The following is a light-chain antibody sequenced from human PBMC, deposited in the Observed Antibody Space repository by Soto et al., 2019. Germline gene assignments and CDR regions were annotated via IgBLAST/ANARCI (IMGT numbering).Light chain of an antibody. CDR1: QNINNW. CDR3: QHTRT. V-gene: IGKV1-5*01. J-gene: IGKJ1*01. Sequence: DFQMTQSPSTLSASVGDRVTITCRASQNINNWVAWYQQKPGKAPKFLIYDASTLQRGVSSRFRHSVFGTEFSRAINSLQPDDSGSYYCQHTRTFGQGAKV. CDR2: DAS.